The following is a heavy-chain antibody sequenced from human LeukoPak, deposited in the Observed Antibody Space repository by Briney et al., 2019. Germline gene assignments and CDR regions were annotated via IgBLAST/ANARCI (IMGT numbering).Heavy chain of an antibody. Sequence: SVKVSCKASGGTFTSYAISWVRQAPGQGLEWMGGIIPIFGTANYAQKFQGRVTITADKSTSTAYRERNSRRSENTAVYYCASYGRANNWFDPWGQGTLVTVSS. CDR1: GGTFTSYA. CDR2: IIPIFGTA. J-gene: IGHJ5*02. D-gene: IGHD1-26*01. CDR3: ASYGRANNWFDP. V-gene: IGHV1-69*06.